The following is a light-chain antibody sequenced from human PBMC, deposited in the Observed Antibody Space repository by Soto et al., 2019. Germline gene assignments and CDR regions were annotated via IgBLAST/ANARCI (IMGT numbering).Light chain of an antibody. Sequence: DIPMTQSPSSLSASAGDRVTITCRASQDISNYLAWYQQKPGKVPKLLIYAASTLQSGVPSRFSGSGSGTDFTLTISSLQPEDVATYFCQKYNSAPRTFGPGTKMDIK. V-gene: IGKV1-27*01. CDR1: QDISNY. CDR3: QKYNSAPRT. CDR2: AAS. J-gene: IGKJ3*01.